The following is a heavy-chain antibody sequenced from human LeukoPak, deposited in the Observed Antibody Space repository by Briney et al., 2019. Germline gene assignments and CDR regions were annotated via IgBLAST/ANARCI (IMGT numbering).Heavy chain of an antibody. CDR3: ARVIRYGYVVNNWFDP. J-gene: IGHJ5*02. D-gene: IGHD5-12*01. CDR1: GYSINSGYY. Sequence: SETLSLTCTVSGYSINSGYYWGWIRQPPGKGLEWIGSIYYSGSTYYNPSLKSRVTISVDTSKNQFSLKLSSVTAADTAVYYCARVIRYGYVVNNWFDPWGQGTLVTVSS. CDR2: IYYSGST. V-gene: IGHV4-38-2*02.